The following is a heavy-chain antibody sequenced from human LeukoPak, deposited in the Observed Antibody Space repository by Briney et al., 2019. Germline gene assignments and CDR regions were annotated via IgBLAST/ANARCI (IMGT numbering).Heavy chain of an antibody. CDR3: AKASYDILTAVIDC. J-gene: IGHJ4*02. CDR2: ISWNSGSI. D-gene: IGHD3-9*01. CDR1: GFTFDDYA. Sequence: GGSLRLSCAASGFTFDDYAMHWVRQAPGKGLEWVSGISWNSGSIVYADSVKGRFTISRDNAKNSLYLQMNSLRAEDTALYYCAKASYDILTAVIDCWGQGTLVTVSS. V-gene: IGHV3-9*01.